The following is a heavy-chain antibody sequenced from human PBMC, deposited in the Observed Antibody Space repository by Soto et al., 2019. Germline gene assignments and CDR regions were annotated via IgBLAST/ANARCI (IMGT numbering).Heavy chain of an antibody. CDR1: GFTLSGRS. CDR3: ARGWFGPDV. J-gene: IGHJ6*04. Sequence: EVQLVESGGGLVQPGGSLRLSCAASGFTLSGRSMHWVRQAPGKGLVWISGIDNAGTDSTYADSVEGRFTSSSDNAKNMLYLQMNSLRGEDTAVYYCARGWFGPDVWGKGTTVTVSS. CDR2: IDNAGTDS. V-gene: IGHV3-74*01. D-gene: IGHD3-10*01.